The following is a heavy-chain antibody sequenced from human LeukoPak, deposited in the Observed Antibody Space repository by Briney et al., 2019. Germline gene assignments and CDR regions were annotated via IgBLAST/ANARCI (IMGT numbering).Heavy chain of an antibody. CDR3: ARVQSPGIAAAGVDY. Sequence: SQTLSLTCTVSGGSISSGSYYWSWIRQPAGKGLEWIGRIYTSGSTNYNPSLKSRVTISVDTSKNQFSLKLSSVTAADTAVYYCARVQSPGIAAAGVDYWGQGTLVTVSS. J-gene: IGHJ4*02. D-gene: IGHD6-13*01. CDR1: GGSISSGSYY. CDR2: IYTSGST. V-gene: IGHV4-61*02.